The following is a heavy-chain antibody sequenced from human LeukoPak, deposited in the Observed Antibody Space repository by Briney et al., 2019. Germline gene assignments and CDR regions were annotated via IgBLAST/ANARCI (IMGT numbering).Heavy chain of an antibody. V-gene: IGHV4-59*08. CDR1: GGSISSYY. J-gene: IGHJ4*02. CDR3: ARVGGSGSYYVY. CDR2: IYYSGST. D-gene: IGHD3-10*01. Sequence: SSETLSLTCTVSGGSISSYYWSWIRQPPGKGLEWIGYIYYSGSTNYNPSLKSRVTISVDTSKNQFSLKLSSVTAADTAVYYCARVGGSGSYYVYWGQGTLVTVSS.